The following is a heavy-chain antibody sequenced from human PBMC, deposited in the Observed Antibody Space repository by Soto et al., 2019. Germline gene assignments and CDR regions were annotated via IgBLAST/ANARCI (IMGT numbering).Heavy chain of an antibody. CDR1: GFTFDSYS. D-gene: IGHD2-21*01. CDR2: ISGTGQTT. V-gene: IGHV3-23*01. J-gene: IGHJ4*02. Sequence: EVQLLESGGGSVQPGGSLMLSCAASGFTFDSYSLSWVRQAPGKGLEWVSGISGTGQTTHYGDSVKGRLIISRDNFRNTLYLQMNSLRAEDTAVYFCAKSRSDSWNTYFFDYWGRGALVTVSS. CDR3: AKSRSDSWNTYFFDY.